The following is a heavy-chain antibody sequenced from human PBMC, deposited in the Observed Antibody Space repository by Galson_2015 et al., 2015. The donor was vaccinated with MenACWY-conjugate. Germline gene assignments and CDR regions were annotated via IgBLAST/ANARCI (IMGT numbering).Heavy chain of an antibody. CDR3: ARLTGGRFDL. Sequence: SVKGSCKASGYTFTFHDMSWVRQGAGQGLECLGWMNPKSGNTGYTQKFQGRVTMTRNNSITTAYLELSSLKSEDTSVYFCARLTGGRFDLWGQGTLVTVSS. CDR2: MNPKSGNT. J-gene: IGHJ4*02. D-gene: IGHD7-27*01. CDR1: GYTFTFHD. V-gene: IGHV1-8*02.